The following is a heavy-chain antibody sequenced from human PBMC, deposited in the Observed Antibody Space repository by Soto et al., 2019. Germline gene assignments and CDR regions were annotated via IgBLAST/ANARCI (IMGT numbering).Heavy chain of an antibody. Sequence: QVQLQESGPGLVKPSQTLSLTCTVSGGSISSGGYYLSCIRHHPGKGLEWIGYIYYSGSTYYNPSLKSRVTISVDTSKNQFSLKLSSVTAADTAVYYCARSGYSYGPNPLLYWGQGTLVTVSS. CDR2: IYYSGST. CDR1: GGSISSGGYY. V-gene: IGHV4-31*03. J-gene: IGHJ4*02. D-gene: IGHD5-18*01. CDR3: ARSGYSYGPNPLLY.